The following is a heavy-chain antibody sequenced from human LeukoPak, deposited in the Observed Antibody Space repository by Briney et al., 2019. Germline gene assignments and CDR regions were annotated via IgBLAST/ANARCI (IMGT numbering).Heavy chain of an antibody. J-gene: IGHJ4*02. CDR2: IDPSDSYT. CDR3: ARLQVRLSSPTDY. V-gene: IGHV5-10-1*01. Sequence: GESLKISCKGSGYSFTSYWINWVRQMPGKGLEWMGRIDPSDSYTNYSPAFQGHVTISADKSISTAYLQWSSLKASDTAMYYCARLQVRLSSPTDYWGQGTLVTVTS. D-gene: IGHD2/OR15-2a*01. CDR1: GYSFTSYW.